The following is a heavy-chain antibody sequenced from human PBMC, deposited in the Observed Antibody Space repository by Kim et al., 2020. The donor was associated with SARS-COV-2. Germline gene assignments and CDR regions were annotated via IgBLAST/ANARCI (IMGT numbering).Heavy chain of an antibody. V-gene: IGHV1-2*02. Sequence: ASVKVSCKASDFIYYIHWVRRAPGQGLEWMGWINVASGGTKYADKFQARVTISRDTSISTAYMELNSLRSDDTAMYYCARGYSYSFGRSGYSPDYWGQGTLVTVSS. J-gene: IGHJ4*02. CDR1: DFIYY. CDR2: INVASGGT. D-gene: IGHD3-22*01. CDR3: ARGYSYSFGRSGYSPDY.